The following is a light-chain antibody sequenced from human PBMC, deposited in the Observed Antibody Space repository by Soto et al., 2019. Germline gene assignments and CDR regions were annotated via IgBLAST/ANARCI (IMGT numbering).Light chain of an antibody. J-gene: IGLJ2*01. V-gene: IGLV2-14*01. CDR2: EVT. CDR3: SSYSTTSSPHVL. CDR1: RSDVGRYNY. Sequence: QSALTQPASVSGSPGQSITISCTGTRSDVGRYNYVSWYQQHPGKAPKLLIYEVTYRPSGVSTRFSASKSGSTASLTISGIQAVDDADYCCSSYSTTSSPHVLFGGGTKLTV.